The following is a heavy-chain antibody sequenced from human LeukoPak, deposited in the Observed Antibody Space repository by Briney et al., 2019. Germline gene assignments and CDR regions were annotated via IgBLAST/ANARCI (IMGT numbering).Heavy chain of an antibody. CDR2: INHSGST. D-gene: IGHD2-15*01. CDR3: ARGGRSNPQLDY. CDR1: GGSFSGYY. J-gene: IGHJ4*02. Sequence: SETLSLTCAVYGGSFSGYYWSWARQPPGKGLEWIGEINHSGSTNYNPSLKSRVTISVDTSKNQFSLKLSSVTAADTAVYYCARGGRSNPQLDYWGQGTLVTVSS. V-gene: IGHV4-34*01.